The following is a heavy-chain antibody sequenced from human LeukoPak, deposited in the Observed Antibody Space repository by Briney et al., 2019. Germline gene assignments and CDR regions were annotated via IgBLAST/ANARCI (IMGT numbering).Heavy chain of an antibody. D-gene: IGHD1-26*01. CDR3: AREGTGATMMDRFDI. Sequence: GESLKISCKTSGYRFSSYWISWVRQMLGKGLEWMGIIYPGDSDTRYSPSFQGQVTISADKSISTAYLQWSSLKASDTAMYYCAREGTGATMMDRFDIWGQGTMVTVSS. V-gene: IGHV5-51*01. J-gene: IGHJ3*02. CDR2: IYPGDSDT. CDR1: GYRFSSYW.